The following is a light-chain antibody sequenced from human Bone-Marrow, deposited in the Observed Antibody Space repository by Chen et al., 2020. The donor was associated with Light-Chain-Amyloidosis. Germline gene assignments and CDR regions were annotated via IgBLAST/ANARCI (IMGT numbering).Light chain of an antibody. V-gene: IGKV3-20*01. Sequence: EIVLTQSPGTLYLSPGEGANLSCRASQTISSNYLTWYQQKFGQAPRLLIYGSSSRATGIPDRCTGSGSGTDFTLTINRLEPEEFAMYYCQQYGTAPLPFGGGTKVEIK. CDR2: GSS. CDR3: QQYGTAPLP. J-gene: IGKJ4*01. CDR1: QTISSNY.